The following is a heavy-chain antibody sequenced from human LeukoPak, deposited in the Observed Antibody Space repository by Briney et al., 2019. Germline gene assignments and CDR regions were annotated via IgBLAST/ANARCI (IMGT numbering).Heavy chain of an antibody. V-gene: IGHV1-2*02. Sequence: ASVKVSCKASGYTFTGYYMHWVRQAPGQGLEWMGWINPNSSGTSYAQKFQGRVTMTRDTSISTAYMELSRLRSDDTAVYYCARGVYDNYFDYWGQGTLVTVSS. D-gene: IGHD3-22*01. CDR2: INPNSSGT. J-gene: IGHJ4*02. CDR3: ARGVYDNYFDY. CDR1: GYTFTGYY.